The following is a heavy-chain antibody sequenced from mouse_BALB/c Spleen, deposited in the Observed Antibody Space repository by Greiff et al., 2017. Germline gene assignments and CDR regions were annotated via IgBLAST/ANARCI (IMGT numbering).Heavy chain of an antibody. CDR3: ALIYDGYAWFAY. Sequence: FQLQHFGAELLKPGASVNFSCPAPGFNFKAPYMHWVKQRPEQGLEWIGRFDPANGNTKFDPKFQGKATITADTSSNTAYLQLSSLTSEDTAVYYCALIYDGYAWFAYWGQGTLVTVSA. D-gene: IGHD2-3*01. V-gene: IGHV14-3*02. CDR1: GFNFKAPY. CDR2: FDPANGNT. J-gene: IGHJ3*01.